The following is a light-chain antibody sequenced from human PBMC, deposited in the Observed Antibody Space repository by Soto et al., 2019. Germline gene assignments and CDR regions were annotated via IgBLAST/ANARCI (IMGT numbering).Light chain of an antibody. J-gene: IGKJ1*01. V-gene: IGKV1-5*01. CDR3: QQYLGGT. Sequence: DIQMTQSPSTLSASVGDRVTITCRASQSISSWLAWYQQKPGEAPKLLIYDASSLESGVPSRFSGSGSGTEFTLTISSLQPDDFATYYCQQYLGGTFGQGTKVEIK. CDR2: DAS. CDR1: QSISSW.